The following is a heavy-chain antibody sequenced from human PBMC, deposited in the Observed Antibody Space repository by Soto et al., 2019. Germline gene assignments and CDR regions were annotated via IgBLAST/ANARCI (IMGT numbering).Heavy chain of an antibody. CDR3: ASDLSGRADV. CDR2: MNEDGGTT. J-gene: IGHJ6*02. Sequence: EVQLVESGGGLVRPGGSLRLSCAASGFTFSSYWMHWVRQAPGKGLVWVSRMNEDGGTTEYADSVKGRFTISRDNAKNTLYLQMNSLSVEDTAVYYCASDLSGRADVWGQGTTVTVSS. D-gene: IGHD3-10*01. V-gene: IGHV3-74*03. CDR1: GFTFSSYW.